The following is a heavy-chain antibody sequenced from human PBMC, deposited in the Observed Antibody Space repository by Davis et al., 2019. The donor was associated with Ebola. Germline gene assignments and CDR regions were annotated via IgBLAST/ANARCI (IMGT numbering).Heavy chain of an antibody. CDR1: GGSISSSSYY. CDR2: IYHSGST. Sequence: PSETLSLTCTVSGGSISSSSYYWGWIRQPPGKGLEWIGEIYHSGSTNYNPSLKSRVTISVDTSKNQFSLKLSSVTAADTAVYYCARDGSVWDQPYWYLDLWGRGTLITVSS. J-gene: IGHJ2*01. D-gene: IGHD1-26*01. V-gene: IGHV4-39*07. CDR3: ARDGSVWDQPYWYLDL.